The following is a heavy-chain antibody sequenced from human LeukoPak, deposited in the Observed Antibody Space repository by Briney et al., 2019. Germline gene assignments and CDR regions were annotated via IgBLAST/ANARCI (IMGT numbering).Heavy chain of an antibody. D-gene: IGHD6-13*01. V-gene: IGHV3-33*08. CDR3: ARDRWRGAAAGPSTNWFDP. CDR1: GFTFSSYA. J-gene: IGHJ5*02. Sequence: GGSLRLSCAASGFTFSSYAVHWVRQAPGKGLEWVAVIWYDGSNKYYADSVKGRFTISRDNSKNTLYLQMNSLRAEDTAVYYCARDRWRGAAAGPSTNWFDPWGQGTLVTVSS. CDR2: IWYDGSNK.